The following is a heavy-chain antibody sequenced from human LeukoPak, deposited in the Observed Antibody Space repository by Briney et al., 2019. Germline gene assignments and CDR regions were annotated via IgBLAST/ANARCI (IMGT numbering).Heavy chain of an antibody. Sequence: GGSLRLSCAASEFTFSSYSMTWVRQVPGRGPEWVANVNRDGSETYYLDSVKGRFTISRDDAKNSLYLQMNSLRAEDTALYYCVRNNAMDVWGQGTTVIVSS. D-gene: IGHD2-8*01. CDR3: VRNNAMDV. CDR2: VNRDGSET. CDR1: EFTFSSYS. V-gene: IGHV3-7*03. J-gene: IGHJ6*02.